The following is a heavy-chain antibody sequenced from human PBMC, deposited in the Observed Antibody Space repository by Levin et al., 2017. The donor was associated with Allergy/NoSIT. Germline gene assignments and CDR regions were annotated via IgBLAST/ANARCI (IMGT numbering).Heavy chain of an antibody. J-gene: IGHJ6*03. CDR1: GYIFNEYW. D-gene: IGHD3/OR15-3a*01. Sequence: GESLKISCKASGYIFNEYWMHWVRQAPGQGLEWMGRINPNNGATNYPQTFQGRVTITRDTSISPVYIELSRLTSDDTAVYYCARDRIAFWTPLRYNYMAVWGIGTTVTVS. V-gene: IGHV1-2*06. CDR2: INPNNGAT. CDR3: ARDRIAFWTPLRYNYMAV.